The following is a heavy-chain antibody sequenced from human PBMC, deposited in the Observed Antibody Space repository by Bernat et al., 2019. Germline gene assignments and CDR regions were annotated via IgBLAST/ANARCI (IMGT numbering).Heavy chain of an antibody. D-gene: IGHD5/OR15-5a*01. CDR3: ARDFFIVSTIFSQHDFWCHF. V-gene: IGHV3-30-3*01. Sequence: QVHLVESGGGVVQPGRSLRLSCAASRFSFSSYSMHWVRQAPGKGLEWVSIISHDGSNKYYADSVKGRFTISRDNSKNTVYLQMNSLRADDTAVYYCARDFFIVSTIFSQHDFWCHFWGQGTLVIVS. CDR2: ISHDGSNK. J-gene: IGHJ4*02. CDR1: RFSFSSYS.